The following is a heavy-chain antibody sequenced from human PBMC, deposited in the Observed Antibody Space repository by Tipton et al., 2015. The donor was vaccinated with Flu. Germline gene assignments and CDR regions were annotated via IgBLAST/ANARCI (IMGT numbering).Heavy chain of an antibody. CDR1: GDSLSSYY. Sequence: TLSLTCTVSGDSLSSYYWSWIRQPAGKGLEWIGRIYTSGGAKYNPSLRGRLTMSVDASKREFSLKLNSATAADTATYYCARGSGSGTFMIFDFWGQGTLVTVSS. CDR3: ARGSGSGTFMIFDF. J-gene: IGHJ4*02. CDR2: IYTSGGA. D-gene: IGHD3-10*01. V-gene: IGHV4-4*07.